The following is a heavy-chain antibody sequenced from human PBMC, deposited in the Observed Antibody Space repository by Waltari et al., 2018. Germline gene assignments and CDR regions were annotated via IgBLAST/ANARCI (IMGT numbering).Heavy chain of an antibody. V-gene: IGHV4-38-2*01. J-gene: IGHJ4*02. CDR1: GYSISSGYY. CDR2: IYHSGST. Sequence: QVQLQESGPGLVKPSETLSLTCAVSGYSISSGYYWGWIRQPPGKGLEWIGSIYHSGSTYYNPSLKSRVTISVDTSKNQCSLKLSSVTAAETAVYYCARGGYSGYNYYFDYWGQGTLVNVNS. D-gene: IGHD5-12*01. CDR3: ARGGYSGYNYYFDY.